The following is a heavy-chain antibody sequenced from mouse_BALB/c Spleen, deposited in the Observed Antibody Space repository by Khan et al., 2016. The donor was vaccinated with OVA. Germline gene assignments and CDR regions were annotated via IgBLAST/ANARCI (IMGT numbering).Heavy chain of an antibody. Sequence: QIQLVQSGPELKKPGATVKISCKASGYTFTNYEMNWVKQSPGKALKWMGWINTYTGEPTYADDFKGRFAFSVETSATTAYLQINSLTYEDTATYFDAAPHYCSYTVDYWGQGTSVTVSS. V-gene: IGHV9-3-1*01. J-gene: IGHJ4*01. D-gene: IGHD2-12*01. CDR2: INTYTGEP. CDR1: GYTFTNYE. CDR3: AAPHYCSYTVDY.